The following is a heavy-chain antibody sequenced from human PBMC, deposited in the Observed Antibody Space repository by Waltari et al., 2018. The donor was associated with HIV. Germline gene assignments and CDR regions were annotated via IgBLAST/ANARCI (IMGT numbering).Heavy chain of an antibody. CDR2: IIPILGIA. CDR1: GGTFSSYT. CDR3: ARSPGGYCSGGSCYGLYFDY. J-gene: IGHJ4*02. Sequence: QVQLVQSGAEVKKPGSSVKVSCKASGGTFSSYTISWVRQAPGQGLEWMGRIIPILGIANYAQKFQGRVTITADKSTSTAYMELSSLRSEDTAVYYCARSPGGYCSGGSCYGLYFDYWGQGTLVTVSS. V-gene: IGHV1-69*02. D-gene: IGHD2-15*01.